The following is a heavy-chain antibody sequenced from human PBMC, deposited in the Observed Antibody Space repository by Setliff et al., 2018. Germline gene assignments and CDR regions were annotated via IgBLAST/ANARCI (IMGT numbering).Heavy chain of an antibody. D-gene: IGHD3-3*01. CDR1: GGSISSYY. J-gene: IGHJ4*02. Sequence: PSETLSLTCTVSGGSISSYYWSWIRQPPGKGLEWIGYIYYSGSTNYNPSLKSRVTISVDTSKNQFSLKLSSVTAADTAVYYCASTPDGDLYYNFWSGYYLTLDYWGQGTLVTVSS. V-gene: IGHV4-59*01. CDR2: IYYSGST. CDR3: ASTPDGDLYYNFWSGYYLTLDY.